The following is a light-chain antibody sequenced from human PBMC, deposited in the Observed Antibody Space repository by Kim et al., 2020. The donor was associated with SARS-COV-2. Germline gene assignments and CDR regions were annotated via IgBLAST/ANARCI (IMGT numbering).Light chain of an antibody. CDR3: QHYGYWM. Sequence: EIVLTQSPGTLSLSPGERAILSCRASQSVRNNYIAWYQQKPGQAPSLLIYGATTKATGIPDRFSGSGSGTDFTLTISRLEPEDFAMYYCQHYGYWMFGQGTRVEIK. J-gene: IGKJ1*01. CDR2: GAT. V-gene: IGKV3-20*01. CDR1: QSVRNNY.